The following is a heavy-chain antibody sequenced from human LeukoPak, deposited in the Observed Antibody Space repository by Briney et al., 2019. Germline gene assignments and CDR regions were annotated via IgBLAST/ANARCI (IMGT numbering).Heavy chain of an antibody. D-gene: IGHD6-13*01. CDR1: GFTFTRYS. Sequence: GGSLRLSCVASGFTFTRYSMNWVRQAPGKGLEWVASISSSGTYIYYADSVKGRFTISRDNAKNSLSLQMNSLRAEDPALYYCARDCFSSSWFQSYFYAFDVWGQGTTVTVSS. V-gene: IGHV3-21*01. CDR3: ARDCFSSSWFQSYFYAFDV. CDR2: ISSSGTYI. J-gene: IGHJ6*02.